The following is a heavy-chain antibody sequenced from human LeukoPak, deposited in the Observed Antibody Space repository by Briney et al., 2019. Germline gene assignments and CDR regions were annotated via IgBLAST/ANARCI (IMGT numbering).Heavy chain of an antibody. Sequence: GGSLRLSCAASGFTFSSYAMSWVRQAPGKGLEWVSAISGSGGSTYYADSVKGRFTISRDDSKNTLYLQMNSLRAEDTAVYYCAKDGSGGSCYSHWGQGTLVTVSS. J-gene: IGHJ4*02. CDR2: ISGSGGST. D-gene: IGHD2-15*01. CDR1: GFTFSSYA. CDR3: AKDGSGGSCYSH. V-gene: IGHV3-23*01.